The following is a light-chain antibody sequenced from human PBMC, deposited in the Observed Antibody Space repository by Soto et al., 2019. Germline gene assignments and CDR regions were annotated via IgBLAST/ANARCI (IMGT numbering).Light chain of an antibody. CDR2: GAS. CDR3: QQRNIWPQVT. Sequence: ERVMTQSPGTLSASPGERATLSGRASQSVSSNLAWYQQKRGQAHRLLIYGASTRATVIPDRFSGSGSGTAFTLPISRLEPEDSAVYYCQQRNIWPQVTFGHGTKGDI. J-gene: IGKJ1*01. V-gene: IGKV3-15*01. CDR1: QSVSSN.